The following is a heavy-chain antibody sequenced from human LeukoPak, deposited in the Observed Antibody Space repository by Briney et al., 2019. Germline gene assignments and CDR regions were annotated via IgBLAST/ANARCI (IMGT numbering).Heavy chain of an antibody. Sequence: SETLSLTCTVSGGSISSSSYYWGWIRQPPGKGLEWIGSIYYSGSTYYNPSLKSRVTISVDTSKNQFSLKLSSVTAADTAVYYCARQSQISGWFDPWGQGTLVTVSS. CDR3: ARQSQISGWFDP. J-gene: IGHJ5*02. CDR1: GGSISSSSYY. D-gene: IGHD2-15*01. V-gene: IGHV4-39*01. CDR2: IYYSGST.